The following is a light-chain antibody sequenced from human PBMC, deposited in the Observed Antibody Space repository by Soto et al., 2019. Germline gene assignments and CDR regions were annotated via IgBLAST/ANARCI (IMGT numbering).Light chain of an antibody. Sequence: EIVMTQSPASLSVSPGKRATLSCRASQSLSSNLAWYQQKPGQAHRLLIYDASTRATGIPARFSDSGSGTEFTLTISSLQSEDFAFYYCQQYSNWPRTFGQGTRLEIK. CDR1: QSLSSN. V-gene: IGKV3-15*01. J-gene: IGKJ5*01. CDR3: QQYSNWPRT. CDR2: DAS.